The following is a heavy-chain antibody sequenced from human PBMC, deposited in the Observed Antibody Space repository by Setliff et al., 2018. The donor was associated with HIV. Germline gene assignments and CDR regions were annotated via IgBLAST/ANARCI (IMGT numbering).Heavy chain of an antibody. D-gene: IGHD3-10*01. CDR3: ARGVRVGGVIGWFDT. CDR1: GGSIRNYY. J-gene: IGHJ5*01. Sequence: KASETLSLTCNVFGGSIRNYYWSWIRQPPGKGLEWIGYIYYSGSTSYKPSLKSRVTISVDPYKNQLSLRLTSVTAADTAVYYCARGVRVGGVIGWFDTWGHGTLVTVSS. V-gene: IGHV4-59*01. CDR2: IYYSGST.